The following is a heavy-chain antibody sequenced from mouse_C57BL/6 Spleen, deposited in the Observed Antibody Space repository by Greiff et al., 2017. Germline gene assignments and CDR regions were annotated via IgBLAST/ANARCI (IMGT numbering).Heavy chain of an antibody. V-gene: IGHV1-82*01. D-gene: IGHD4-1*02. Sequence: QVQLQQSGPELVKPGASGKISCKASAYASSSSWLNWVKQRPGMGLEWIGRIYPGDGVTPSNGQFKGKAPLTADKSSSTAYMQLSSRASEDSAVYFCAREGNWSVRWYFDVWGTGTTVTVSS. CDR3: AREGNWSVRWYFDV. CDR2: IYPGDGVT. J-gene: IGHJ1*03. CDR1: AYASSSSW.